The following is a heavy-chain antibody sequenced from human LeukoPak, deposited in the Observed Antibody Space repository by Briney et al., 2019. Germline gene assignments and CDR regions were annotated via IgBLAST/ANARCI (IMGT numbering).Heavy chain of an antibody. CDR3: AKDSSSWPHYFDY. V-gene: IGHV3-23*01. J-gene: IGHJ4*02. D-gene: IGHD6-13*01. CDR2: ISASGGNT. Sequence: GGSLRLSCAASGFTFINYAMNWVRQAPGKGLEWVSGISASGGNTYDADSAKGRFTISRDNSKNTVYLQMNNLRAEDTAVYYCAKDSSSWPHYFDYWGQGTLVTVSS. CDR1: GFTFINYA.